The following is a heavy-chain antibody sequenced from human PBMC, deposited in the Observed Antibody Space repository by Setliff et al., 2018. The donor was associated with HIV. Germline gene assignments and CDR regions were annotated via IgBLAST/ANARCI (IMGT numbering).Heavy chain of an antibody. Sequence: PGESLKISCAASGFSFSSYWMSWVRQAPGKGLEWVANIKQDGSEKYYVDSVRGRFTISRDNAKNSLYLQMNSLRAEDTAVYYCARDATRGGDMDVWAKGTMVTVSS. CDR3: ARDATRGGDMDV. V-gene: IGHV3-7*01. J-gene: IGHJ6*03. CDR1: GFSFSSYW. CDR2: IKQDGSEK. D-gene: IGHD2-15*01.